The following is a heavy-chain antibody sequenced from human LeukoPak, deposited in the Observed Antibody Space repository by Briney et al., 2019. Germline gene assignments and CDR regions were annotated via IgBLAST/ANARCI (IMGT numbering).Heavy chain of an antibody. D-gene: IGHD3-22*01. Sequence: GGSLRLSCAASGFTFSNAWMSWVRQAPGKGLEWVSAISGSGGSTYYADSVKGRFTISRDNSKNTLYLQMNSLRAEDTAVYYCAKVRYYYDSSGYHPSDYWGRGTLVTVSS. J-gene: IGHJ4*02. CDR3: AKVRYYYDSSGYHPSDY. CDR1: GFTFSNAW. V-gene: IGHV3-23*01. CDR2: ISGSGGST.